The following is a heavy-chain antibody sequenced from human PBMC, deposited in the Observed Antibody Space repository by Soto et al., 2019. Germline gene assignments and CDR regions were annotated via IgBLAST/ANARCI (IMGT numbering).Heavy chain of an antibody. D-gene: IGHD6-19*01. J-gene: IGHJ5*02. V-gene: IGHV3-23*01. CDR3: AKMGYSSDWS. CDR2: VSGSGGTS. Sequence: GGSLRLSCAASGFNFSTYWMHWVRQAPGKGLEWVSVVSGSGGTSYYADSVKGRFIISRDNSKNTLYLQMNSLRAEDTALYYCAKMGYSSDWSWGQGTLVTVSS. CDR1: GFNFSTYW.